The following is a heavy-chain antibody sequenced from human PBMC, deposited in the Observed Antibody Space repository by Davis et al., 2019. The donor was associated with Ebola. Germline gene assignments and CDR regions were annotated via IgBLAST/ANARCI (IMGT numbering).Heavy chain of an antibody. CDR1: GFTFSSYG. J-gene: IGHJ4*02. CDR3: ASLLRENSGQGH. V-gene: IGHV3-30*03. CDR2: ISYDGSNK. Sequence: GGSLRLSCAASGFTFSSYGMHWVRQAPGKGLEWVAVISYDGSNKYYADSVKGRFTISRDNAKNTLYLQMDSLRAEDTAVYYCASLLRENSGQGHWGQGTLVTVSS. D-gene: IGHD5-12*01.